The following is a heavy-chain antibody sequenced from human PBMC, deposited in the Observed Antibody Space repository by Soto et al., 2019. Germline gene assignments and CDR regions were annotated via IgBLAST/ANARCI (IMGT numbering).Heavy chain of an antibody. J-gene: IGHJ5*02. D-gene: IGHD1-26*01. CDR1: GFTFSDYY. CDR3: ARDYPRERNWFDP. V-gene: IGHV3-11*01. Sequence: QVQLVESGGGLVKPGGSLRLSCAASGFTFSDYYMSWIRQAPGKGLEWVSYISSSGSTVYYADSVKGRFTISRDNAKNSLYLEINSLRAEDTAVYYCARDYPRERNWFDPWGQGTLVTVSS. CDR2: ISSSGSTV.